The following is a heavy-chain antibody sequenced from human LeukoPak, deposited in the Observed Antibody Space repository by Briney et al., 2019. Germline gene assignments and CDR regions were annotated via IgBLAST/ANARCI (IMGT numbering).Heavy chain of an antibody. D-gene: IGHD2-15*01. V-gene: IGHV1-24*01. Sequence: ASVKVSCKVSGYTLTELSMHWVRQAPGKGLEWMGGLDPEDGETIYAQMFQGRVTMTEDTSTDTAYMELSSLRSEDTAVYYCATVDIVVVVAAPEYYFDYWGQGTLVTVSS. J-gene: IGHJ4*02. CDR3: ATVDIVVVVAAPEYYFDY. CDR2: LDPEDGET. CDR1: GYTLTELS.